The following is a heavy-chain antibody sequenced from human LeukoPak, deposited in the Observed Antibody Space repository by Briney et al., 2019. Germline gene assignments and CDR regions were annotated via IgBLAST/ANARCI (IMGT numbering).Heavy chain of an antibody. V-gene: IGHV3-23*01. Sequence: GGSLRLSCAASGFTFSTYAMSWVRQAPGKGLEWVSAISSNGGSTYYADPVKGRFTISRDNSKNTLYLQMNSLRAEDTAVHYCAKGGNLDAFDIWGQGTMVTVSS. CDR1: GFTFSTYA. CDR2: ISSNGGST. CDR3: AKGGNLDAFDI. D-gene: IGHD3-16*01. J-gene: IGHJ3*02.